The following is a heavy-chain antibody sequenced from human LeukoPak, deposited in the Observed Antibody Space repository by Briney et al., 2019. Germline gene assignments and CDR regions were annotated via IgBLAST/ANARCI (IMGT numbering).Heavy chain of an antibody. V-gene: IGHV1-8*01. J-gene: IGHJ6*03. CDR3: ARYYYGSGSYSYYYYMDV. Sequence: ASVKVSCKASGYTFTSYDIIWVRQATGQGLEWMGWMNPNSGNTGYAQKFQGRVTMTRNTSISTAYMELSSLRSEDTAVYYCARYYYGSGSYSYYYYMDVWGKGTTVTVSS. CDR2: MNPNSGNT. D-gene: IGHD3-10*01. CDR1: GYTFTSYD.